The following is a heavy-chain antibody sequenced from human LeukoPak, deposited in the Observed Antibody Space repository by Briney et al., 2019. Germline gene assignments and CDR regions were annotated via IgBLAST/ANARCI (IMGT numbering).Heavy chain of an antibody. CDR3: AKDGSIGAAKYYFDS. CDR1: GFTFSIYG. J-gene: IGHJ4*02. CDR2: IANDGRDK. D-gene: IGHD2-15*01. Sequence: GGSLRLSCAASGFTFSIYGMHLVRQSPGKGLEWVAVIANDGRDKKYVDSVKGRFTISRDNSKNTLYLQMDSWGAEDTAVYYCAKDGSIGAAKYYFDSWGQGTLVTVSS. V-gene: IGHV3-30*18.